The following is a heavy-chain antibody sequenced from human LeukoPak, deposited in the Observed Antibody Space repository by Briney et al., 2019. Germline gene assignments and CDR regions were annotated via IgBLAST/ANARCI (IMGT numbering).Heavy chain of an antibody. CDR1: EYTFTGYY. D-gene: IGHD3-10*01. V-gene: IGHV1-2*06. CDR3: ARETLLWFGELFAPLDAFDI. CDR2: INPNSGGT. J-gene: IGHJ3*02. Sequence: ASVKVSCKASEYTFTGYYMHWVRQAPGQGLEWMGRINPNSGGTNYAQKFQGRVTMTRDTSISTAYMELSRLRSDDTAVYYCARETLLWFGELFAPLDAFDIWGQGTMVTVPS.